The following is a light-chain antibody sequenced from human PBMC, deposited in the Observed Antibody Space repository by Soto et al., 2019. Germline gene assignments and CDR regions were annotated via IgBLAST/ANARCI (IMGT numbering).Light chain of an antibody. V-gene: IGKV3D-20*02. CDR2: GAS. J-gene: IGKJ5*01. CDR1: QSFTRNY. Sequence: IVLTQCPGSLSLSPGERATLSCGASQSFTRNYLAWYQQRPGQAPRLLIYGASSRAPGIPDRFSGSGSGTDFPLTISRMEPEDFAVYYCQQRSNWPTFGQGTRLEIK. CDR3: QQRSNWPT.